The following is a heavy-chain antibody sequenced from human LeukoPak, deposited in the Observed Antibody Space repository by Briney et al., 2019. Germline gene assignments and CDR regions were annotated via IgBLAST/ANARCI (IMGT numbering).Heavy chain of an antibody. D-gene: IGHD4-17*01. CDR1: GFPFSTYA. V-gene: IGHV3-23*01. Sequence: GGSLTLSCAASGFPFSTYAMSWVRQAPGKGLEWVSAISGSGGTTYYVDSVKGRFTISRDNSKNTLYRQMNSLRAEDTAVYYCAKEHGDYGGDQGTLVTVSS. CDR3: AKEHGDYG. J-gene: IGHJ4*02. CDR2: ISGSGGTT.